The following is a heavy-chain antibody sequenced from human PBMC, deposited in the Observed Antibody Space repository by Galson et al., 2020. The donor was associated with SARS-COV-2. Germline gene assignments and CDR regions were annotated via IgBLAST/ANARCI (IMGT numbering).Heavy chain of an antibody. Sequence: SETLSLTCTVSGGSISSGGYSWSWIRQPPGKGLEYIGYIFRTGSTYYNPSLRGRVTMSMDKSRNQVSLSLASVTAADTAVYFCARISSRDRWGVWFLSAWFDPWGHGALVTVSS. CDR1: GGSISSGGYS. J-gene: IGHJ5*02. D-gene: IGHD2-2*01. CDR2: IFRTGST. CDR3: ARISSRDRWGVWFLSAWFDP. V-gene: IGHV4-30-2*01.